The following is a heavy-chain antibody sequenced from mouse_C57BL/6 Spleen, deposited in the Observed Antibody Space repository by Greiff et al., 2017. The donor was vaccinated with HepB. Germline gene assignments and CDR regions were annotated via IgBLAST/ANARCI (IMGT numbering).Heavy chain of an antibody. CDR1: GFTFSDFY. CDR2: SRNKANDYTT. J-gene: IGHJ4*01. Sequence: DVHLVESGGGLVQSGRSLRLSCATSGFTFSDFYMEWVRQAPGKGLEWIAASRNKANDYTTEYSASVKGRFIVSRDTSQSILYLQMNALRAEDTAIYYCARDADYYAMDYWGQGTSVTVSS. V-gene: IGHV7-1*01. CDR3: ARDADYYAMDY.